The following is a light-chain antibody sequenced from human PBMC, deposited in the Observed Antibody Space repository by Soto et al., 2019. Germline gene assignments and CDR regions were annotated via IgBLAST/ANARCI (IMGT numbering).Light chain of an antibody. CDR2: DVS. Sequence: QSALTQPASVSGSPGQSITISCTGTSNDVGGYDYVTWYQHHPGKAPKLMIYDVSNRPSGISDRFSASKSGNTASLTISGVLAEDEAQYYCSSYTSRATLVFGGGTKVTVL. V-gene: IGLV2-14*03. J-gene: IGLJ2*01. CDR3: SSYTSRATLV. CDR1: SNDVGGYDY.